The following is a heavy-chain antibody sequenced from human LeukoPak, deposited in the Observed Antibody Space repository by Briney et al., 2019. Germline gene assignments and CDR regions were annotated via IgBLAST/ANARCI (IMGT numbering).Heavy chain of an antibody. CDR1: GFTFSSYS. Sequence: GGSLRLSCAASGFTFSSYSMNWVRQAPGKGLEWVSSISSSSSYIYYADSVKGRFTISRDNAKNSLYLQMNSLRAEDTAVYYCARKSGSSSGWYGDDAFDIWGQGTMVTVSS. CDR2: ISSSSSYI. CDR3: ARKSGSSSGWYGDDAFDI. D-gene: IGHD6-19*01. V-gene: IGHV3-21*01. J-gene: IGHJ3*02.